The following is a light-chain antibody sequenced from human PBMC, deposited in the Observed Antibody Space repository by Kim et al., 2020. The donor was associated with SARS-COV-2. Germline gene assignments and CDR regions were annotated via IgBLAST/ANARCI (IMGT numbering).Light chain of an antibody. CDR1: QSISTW. V-gene: IGKV1-5*03. J-gene: IGKJ1*01. CDR3: PQYNRNWKT. CDR2: KAS. Sequence: DIQMTQSPSTLSASVGDRVTITCRASQSISTWLAWYQQKPGKAPNLLIYKASNLETGVPSRFSGSGSGTEFTLTISSLQPDDFATYYFPQYNRNWKTFRHGTTADLK.